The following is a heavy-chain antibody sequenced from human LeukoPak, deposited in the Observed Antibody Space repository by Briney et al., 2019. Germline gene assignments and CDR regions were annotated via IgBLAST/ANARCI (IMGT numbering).Heavy chain of an antibody. Sequence: GXXLRLSCAASGFSFSSYSMNWVRQAPGRGLEWISYISSGSRTIFYADSVKGRFTISRDNAKNSLYLLMNSLRADDTAVYYCARESITGDRDFDYWGQGTLITVSS. V-gene: IGHV3-48*01. CDR2: ISSGSRTI. J-gene: IGHJ4*02. D-gene: IGHD7-27*01. CDR1: GFSFSSYS. CDR3: ARESITGDRDFDY.